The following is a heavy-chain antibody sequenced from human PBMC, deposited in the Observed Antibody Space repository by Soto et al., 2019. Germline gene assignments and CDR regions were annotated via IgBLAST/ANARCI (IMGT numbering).Heavy chain of an antibody. CDR1: GGSINSAAYY. J-gene: IGHJ4*02. D-gene: IGHD3-10*01. Sequence: QVQLQVSGPGLVKPSQTLSLTCTVSGGSINSAAYYWSWIRQRPGKGLEWIGYIYYSGSTYYNPSLKSRLIMSLDTSENQFSLKLTSVTAADTAVYYCARARRGSRVNYFDYWGRGTLVTVSS. V-gene: IGHV4-31*03. CDR2: IYYSGST. CDR3: ARARRGSRVNYFDY.